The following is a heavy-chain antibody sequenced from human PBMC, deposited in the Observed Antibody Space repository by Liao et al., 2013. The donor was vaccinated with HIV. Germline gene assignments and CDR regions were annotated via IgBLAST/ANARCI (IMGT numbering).Heavy chain of an antibody. Sequence: QVQLQESGPGLVKPSETLSLTCSVSGGSISSGDYYWSWIRQPPGKGLEWIGYIYYSGSTNYNPSLKSRVTISLDTSKNQFSLKLSSVTAADTAVYYCARDGPGYSYALRYWGQGTLVTVSS. D-gene: IGHD5-18*01. J-gene: IGHJ4*02. CDR1: GGSISSGDYY. V-gene: IGHV4-61*08. CDR3: ARDGPGYSYALRY. CDR2: IYYSGST.